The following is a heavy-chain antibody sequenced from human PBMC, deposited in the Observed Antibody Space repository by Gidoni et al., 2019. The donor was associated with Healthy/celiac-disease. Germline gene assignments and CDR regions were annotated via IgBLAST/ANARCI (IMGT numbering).Heavy chain of an antibody. CDR1: GFTFRRYA. CDR3: ATERGAWTKGVCSNWFDP. CDR2: ITGRVVST. Sequence: EVQLLESGGGLVQPGGSLRLSCAASGFTFRRYAMSWVRHAPGKGLEWFSAITGRVVSTSSADSGKGRVTISSDNSKNTLYLQLNSLRAEDTPGDYCATERGAWTKGVCSNWFDPGGQGTLVTFAS. V-gene: IGHV3-23*01. D-gene: IGHD2-8*01. J-gene: IGHJ5*02.